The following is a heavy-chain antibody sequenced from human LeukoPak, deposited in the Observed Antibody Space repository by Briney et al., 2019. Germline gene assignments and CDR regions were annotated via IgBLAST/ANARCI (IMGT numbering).Heavy chain of an antibody. CDR1: GGSISTCY. CDR2: IYYSGST. J-gene: IGHJ5*02. D-gene: IGHD3-10*01. Sequence: SETLSLTCTVSGGSISTCYWTWIRQPPGKGLEWIGYIYYSGSTNYNPSLKSRVTISVDTSKNQFSLQLNSVTPEDTAVYYCARDIDAYYGSGSNWFDPWGQGTLVTVSS. CDR3: ARDIDAYYGSGSNWFDP. V-gene: IGHV4-59*12.